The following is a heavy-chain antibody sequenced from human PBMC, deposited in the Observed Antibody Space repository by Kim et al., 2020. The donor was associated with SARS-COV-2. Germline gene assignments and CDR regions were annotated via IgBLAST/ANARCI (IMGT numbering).Heavy chain of an antibody. CDR2: IYYSGST. Sequence: SETLSLTCTVSGGSISSYYWSWIRQPPGKGLEWIGYIYYSGSTNYNPSLKSRVTISVDTSKNQSSLKLSSVTAADTAVYYCARAVAGGGGWFDPWGQGTLVTVSS. CDR3: ARAVAGGGGWFDP. J-gene: IGHJ5*02. D-gene: IGHD6-19*01. V-gene: IGHV4-59*01. CDR1: GGSISSYY.